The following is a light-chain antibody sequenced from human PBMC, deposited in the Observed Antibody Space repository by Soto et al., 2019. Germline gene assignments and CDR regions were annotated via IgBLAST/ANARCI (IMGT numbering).Light chain of an antibody. CDR2: DAS. J-gene: IGKJ5*01. V-gene: IGKV1-33*01. CDR1: QDISNY. CDR3: QQYDSRPIT. Sequence: DIQMTQSTSSLSASVGDIVTFTCQASQDISNYLSWYQHKLGKAPKLLVYDASDLESGVPGRFSASGSGTHFSLTIGNLQPEDFATYFCQQYDSRPITFGQGTRLEI.